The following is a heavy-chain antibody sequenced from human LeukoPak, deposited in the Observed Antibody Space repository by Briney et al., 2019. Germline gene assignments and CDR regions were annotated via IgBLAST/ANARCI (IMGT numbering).Heavy chain of an antibody. D-gene: IGHD3-9*01. Sequence: GGSPRLSCAASGFTFSTYWMHWVRQAPGKGLVWVSRIRPEGTTTAYADSVKGRFTISRDNAKNTLLLQMNSLSAEDTAVYYCARDLDWILFDYWGQGTLVTVSS. CDR1: GFTFSTYW. J-gene: IGHJ4*02. CDR3: ARDLDWILFDY. V-gene: IGHV3-74*03. CDR2: IRPEGTTT.